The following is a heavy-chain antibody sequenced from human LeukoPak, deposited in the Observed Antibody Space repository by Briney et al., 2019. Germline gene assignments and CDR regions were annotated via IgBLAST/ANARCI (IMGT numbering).Heavy chain of an antibody. CDR2: IRSKAYGGTT. CDR3: TREGSAHYFDY. J-gene: IGHJ4*02. V-gene: IGHV3-49*04. Sequence: GGSLRLSCTASGFTFGGYAMSWVRQAPGKGLEWVGFIRSKAYGGTTEYAASVKGRFTISRDDSKSIAYLQMNSLKTEDTAVYYCTREGSAHYFDYWGQGTLVTVSS. CDR1: GFTFGGYA.